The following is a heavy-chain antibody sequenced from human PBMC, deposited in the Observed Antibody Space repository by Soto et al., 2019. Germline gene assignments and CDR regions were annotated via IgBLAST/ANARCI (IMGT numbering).Heavy chain of an antibody. V-gene: IGHV4-4*02. J-gene: IGHJ4*02. CDR2: IHHTGSI. CDR3: VRKTGAGTYQGFDY. D-gene: IGHD1-26*01. CDR1: GGSISTNNW. Sequence: QVQLQESGPGLVKPSGTLSLTCAVSGGSISTNNWWHWVRQPPGKGLEWIGEIHHTGSINYSPSLKSRLTMSVDQSKNQFSLSLNSVTAADTAVYYCVRKTGAGTYQGFDYWGQGSLVTVSS.